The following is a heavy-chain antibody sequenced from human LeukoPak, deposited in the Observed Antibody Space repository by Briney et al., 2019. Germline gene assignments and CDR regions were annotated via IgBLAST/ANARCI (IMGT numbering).Heavy chain of an antibody. J-gene: IGHJ2*01. CDR2: IWYDGSNK. D-gene: IGHD2-15*01. CDR1: GFTFSDYY. CDR3: ARGSDCSGGSCYSYWYFDL. V-gene: IGHV3-33*08. Sequence: GGSLRLSCAASGFTFSDYYMSWIRQAPGKGLEWVAVIWYDGSNKYYADSVKGRFTISRDNSKNTLYLQMNSLRAEDTAVYYCARGSDCSGGSCYSYWYFDLWGRGTLVTVSS.